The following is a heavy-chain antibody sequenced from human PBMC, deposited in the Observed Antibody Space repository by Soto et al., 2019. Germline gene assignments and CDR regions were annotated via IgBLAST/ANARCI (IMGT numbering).Heavy chain of an antibody. D-gene: IGHD2-2*01. Sequence: VGSLRLSCAASGFTFSSYAMSWVRQAPGKGLEWVSAISGSGGSTYYADSVKGRFTISRDNSKNTLYLQMNSLRAEDTAVYYCARDHLVRVPAAIGMDVWGQGTTVTVSS. CDR1: GFTFSSYA. J-gene: IGHJ6*02. CDR3: ARDHLVRVPAAIGMDV. V-gene: IGHV3-23*01. CDR2: ISGSGGST.